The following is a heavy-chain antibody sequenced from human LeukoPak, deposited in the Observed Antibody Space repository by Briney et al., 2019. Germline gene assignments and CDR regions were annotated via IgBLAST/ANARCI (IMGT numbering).Heavy chain of an antibody. CDR1: GYSFTSFG. Sequence: SVKVSCKASGYSFTSFGISWVRQAPGQGLEWMGRIIPILGIANYAQKFQGRVTITADKSTSTAYMELSSLRSEDTAVYYCARTRVVPAAMFTSGAFDIWGQGTMVTVSS. D-gene: IGHD2-2*01. J-gene: IGHJ3*02. CDR2: IIPILGIA. CDR3: ARTRVVPAAMFTSGAFDI. V-gene: IGHV1-69*04.